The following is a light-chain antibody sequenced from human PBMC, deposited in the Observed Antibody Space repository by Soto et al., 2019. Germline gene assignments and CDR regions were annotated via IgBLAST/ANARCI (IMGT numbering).Light chain of an antibody. CDR2: KAS. CDR1: QTISNW. V-gene: IGKV1-5*03. Sequence: DIQITQSPSTLSASVVDRVTITCRASQTISNWLAWYQQKPGKAPKLLIYKASTLKSGVPSRFSGSGSGTEFTLTISSLQPDDFATYYCQHYNSYSEAFGQGTKVDI. J-gene: IGKJ1*01. CDR3: QHYNSYSEA.